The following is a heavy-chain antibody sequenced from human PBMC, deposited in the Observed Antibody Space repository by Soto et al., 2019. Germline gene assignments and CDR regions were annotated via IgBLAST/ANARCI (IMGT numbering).Heavy chain of an antibody. V-gene: IGHV1-3*01. Sequence: ASVKVSCKASGYTFTSYGIHWVRQAPGQRLEWMGWINAANGDTKYSPKFQGQVTISADKSISTAYLQWTSLKASDTAIYYCSKFKYSTSVRYLQHWGQGTPVTVSS. J-gene: IGHJ1*01. D-gene: IGHD6-6*01. CDR1: GYTFTSYG. CDR3: SKFKYSTSVRYLQH. CDR2: INAANGDT.